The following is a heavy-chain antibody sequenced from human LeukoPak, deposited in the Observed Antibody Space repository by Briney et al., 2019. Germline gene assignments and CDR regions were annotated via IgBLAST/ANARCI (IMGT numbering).Heavy chain of an antibody. CDR1: GGSVSSGSYY. Sequence: PSETLSLTCTVSGGSVSSGSYYWSWIRQPPGKGLEWIGYIYYSGSTNYNPSPKSRVTISVDTSKNQFSLKLSSVTAADTAVYYCAGDYYGSGIDYWGQGTLVTVSS. V-gene: IGHV4-61*01. D-gene: IGHD3-10*01. CDR2: IYYSGST. CDR3: AGDYYGSGIDY. J-gene: IGHJ4*02.